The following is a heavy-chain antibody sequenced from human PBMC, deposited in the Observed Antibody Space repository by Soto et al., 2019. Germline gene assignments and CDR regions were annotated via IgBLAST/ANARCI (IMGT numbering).Heavy chain of an antibody. Sequence: SETLSLTCAVYGGSFSGYYWSWIRQPPGKGLEWIGEINHSGSTNYNPSLKSRVTISVDTSKNQFSLKLSSVTAADTAVYYCARGAVAAHLNWFDPWGQGTLVTVSS. D-gene: IGHD6-19*01. CDR3: ARGAVAAHLNWFDP. CDR1: GGSFSGYY. V-gene: IGHV4-34*01. J-gene: IGHJ5*02. CDR2: INHSGST.